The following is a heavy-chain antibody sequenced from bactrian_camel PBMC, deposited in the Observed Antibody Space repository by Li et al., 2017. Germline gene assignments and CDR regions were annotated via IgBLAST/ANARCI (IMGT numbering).Heavy chain of an antibody. CDR1: GLTYSNYY. V-gene: IGHV3S5*01. J-gene: IGHJ4*01. D-gene: IGHD1*01. CDR3: VGDVVYYNY. CDR2: IYSDGSAT. Sequence: VESGGGLVQPGGSLTLSCRASGLTYSNYYMSWVRQAPGKGLEWVSSIYSDGSATYYADSVKGRVTISRDNAPNTVYLQMNSLKPEDTAVYYCVGDVVYYNYWGQGT.